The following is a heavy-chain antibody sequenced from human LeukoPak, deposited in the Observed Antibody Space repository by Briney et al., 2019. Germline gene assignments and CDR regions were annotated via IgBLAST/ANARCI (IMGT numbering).Heavy chain of an antibody. CDR3: ARGISARGVGFFDY. D-gene: IGHD6-6*01. J-gene: IGHJ4*02. Sequence: SETLSLTCTVSGGSVSSGSYYWSWIQQPPGKGLEWIGYIYYSGSTNYNPSLKSRVTISVDTSKNQFSLKLSSVTAADTAVYYCARGISARGVGFFDYWGQGTLVTVSS. CDR1: GGSVSSGSYY. V-gene: IGHV4-61*01. CDR2: IYYSGST.